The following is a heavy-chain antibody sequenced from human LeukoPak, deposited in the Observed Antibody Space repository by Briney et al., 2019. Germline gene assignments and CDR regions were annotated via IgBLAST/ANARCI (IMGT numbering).Heavy chain of an antibody. CDR1: GGSFSGYY. CDR2: INHSGST. Sequence: PSETLSLTCAVYGGSFSGYYWSWIRQPPGKGLEWIGEINHSGSTNYNPSLKSRVTISVDTSKNQLSLKLSSVTAADTAVYYCARRRNQWFGEPFDYWGQGTLVTVSS. J-gene: IGHJ4*02. CDR3: ARRRNQWFGEPFDY. V-gene: IGHV4-34*01. D-gene: IGHD3-10*01.